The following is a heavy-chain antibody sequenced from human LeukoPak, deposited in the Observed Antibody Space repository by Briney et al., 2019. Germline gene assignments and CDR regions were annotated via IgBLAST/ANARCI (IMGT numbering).Heavy chain of an antibody. CDR2: IIPIFGTA. V-gene: IGHV1-69*13. J-gene: IGHJ6*03. Sequence: SVKVSCKASGYTFTSYGISWVRQAPGQGLEWMGGIIPIFGTANYAQKFQGRVTITADESTSTAYMELSSLRSEDTAVYYCARDYGEYYYYMDVWGKGTTVTVSS. CDR1: GYTFTSYG. D-gene: IGHD3-10*01. CDR3: ARDYGEYYYYMDV.